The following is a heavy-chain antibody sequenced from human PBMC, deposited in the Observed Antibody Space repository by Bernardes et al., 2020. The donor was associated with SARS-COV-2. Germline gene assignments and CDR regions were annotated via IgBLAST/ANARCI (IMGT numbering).Heavy chain of an antibody. CDR2: IWYDGGNK. J-gene: IGHJ4*02. CDR1: GFTFSSHG. V-gene: IGHV3-33*08. D-gene: IGHD4-17*01. CDR3: ARDLRYYGDYVGFDY. Sequence: GGSLRLSCAASGFTFSSHGMHWVRQAPGKGLEWVAVIWYDGGNKYYADSVKGRFTISRDNSKNTLYLQMNSLRAEDTAVYYCARDLRYYGDYVGFDYWGQGILVTVSS.